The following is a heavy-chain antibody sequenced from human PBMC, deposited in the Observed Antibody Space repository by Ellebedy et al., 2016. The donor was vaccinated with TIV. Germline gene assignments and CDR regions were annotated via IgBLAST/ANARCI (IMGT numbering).Heavy chain of an antibody. V-gene: IGHV1-69*06. CDR2: ITPIFGTP. Sequence: SVKVSCKASGGIFSSFVISWVRQAPGQGLEWVGGITPIFGTPNYAQSFRGRVTISADKSTATAYLDLTMLKSDDTAVYYCLAGVTGTYYWGQGTRVTVSS. J-gene: IGHJ4*02. D-gene: IGHD1-20*01. CDR1: GGIFSSFV. CDR3: LAGVTGTYY.